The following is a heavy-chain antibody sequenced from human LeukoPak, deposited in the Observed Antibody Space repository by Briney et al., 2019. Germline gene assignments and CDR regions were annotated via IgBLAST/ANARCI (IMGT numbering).Heavy chain of an antibody. D-gene: IGHD3-10*01. V-gene: IGHV1-69*05. CDR2: IIPIFGTA. Sequence: GSSVKVSCKASGGSFSSYAISWVRQAPGQGLEWMGGIIPIFGTANYAQKFQGRVTITTDESTSTAYMELSSLRSEDTAVYYCARDSWGVGSGSYSTSWYWFDPWGQGTLVTVSS. CDR3: ARDSWGVGSGSYSTSWYWFDP. J-gene: IGHJ5*02. CDR1: GGSFSSYA.